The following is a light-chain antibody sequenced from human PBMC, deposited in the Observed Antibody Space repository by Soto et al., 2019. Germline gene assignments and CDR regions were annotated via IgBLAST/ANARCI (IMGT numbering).Light chain of an antibody. CDR3: QQYGSSPGT. Sequence: EIVLTQSPGTLSLSPGERATLSCRASQSVTSNYLAWYQQKPGQAPRLLIFGASIRDTGIPDRFSGSGSGTDFTLTITRPEPEDFAVYYCQQYGSSPGTFGQGTKVEIK. J-gene: IGKJ1*01. CDR1: QSVTSNY. CDR2: GAS. V-gene: IGKV3-20*01.